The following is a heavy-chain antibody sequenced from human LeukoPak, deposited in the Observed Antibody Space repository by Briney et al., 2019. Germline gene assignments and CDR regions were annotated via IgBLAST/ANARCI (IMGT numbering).Heavy chain of an antibody. D-gene: IGHD4-11*01. J-gene: IGHJ4*02. CDR3: ASLPSNTVTHDY. CDR2: IYHSGST. Sequence: PSETLSLTCAVSGYSISSCYYWGWIRQPPGKGLEGIGTIYHSGSTHYNPSLKSRVTLSVDTSKNQFSLKLRSVTAADTAVYYCASLPSNTVTHDYWGQGTLVTVSS. CDR1: GYSISSCYY. V-gene: IGHV4-38-2*01.